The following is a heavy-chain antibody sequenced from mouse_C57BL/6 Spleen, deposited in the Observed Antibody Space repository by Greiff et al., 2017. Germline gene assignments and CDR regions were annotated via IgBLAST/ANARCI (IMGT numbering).Heavy chain of an antibody. CDR3: ARDYGNYVEFAY. J-gene: IGHJ3*01. V-gene: IGHV5-4*01. CDR1: GFTFSSYA. CDR2: ISDGGSYT. D-gene: IGHD2-1*01. Sequence: EVQRVESGGGLVKPGGSLKLSCAASGFTFSSYAMSWVRQTPEKRLEWVATISDGGSYTYYPDNVKGRFTISRDNAKNNLYLQMSHLKSEDTAMYYCARDYGNYVEFAYWGQGTLVTVSA.